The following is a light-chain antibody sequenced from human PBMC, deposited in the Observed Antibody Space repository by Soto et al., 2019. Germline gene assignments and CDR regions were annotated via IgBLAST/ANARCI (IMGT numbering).Light chain of an antibody. CDR3: QQSYNVLSWT. V-gene: IGKV1-39*01. J-gene: IGKJ1*01. CDR1: QNIGNY. Sequence: DIQMTQSPSSLSASVGDGVSIACRASQNIGNYLNWYRQKPGKAPELLIYAASILQSEAPSRFRGSGSGTDFTLTISSLQPEDFASYYCQQSYNVLSWTFGQGTKVDIK. CDR2: AAS.